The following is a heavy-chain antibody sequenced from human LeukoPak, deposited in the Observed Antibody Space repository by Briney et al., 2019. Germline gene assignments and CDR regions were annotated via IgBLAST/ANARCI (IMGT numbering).Heavy chain of an antibody. V-gene: IGHV4-30-4*01. CDR1: GGSISSGDYY. Sequence: SETLSLTCTVSGGSISSGDYYWSWIRQPPGTGLEWIGYNYYSGSTYYNPSLKSRVTISVDTSKNQFSLKLSSVTAADTAVYYCARNYYGSGSALFDYWGQGTLVTVSS. J-gene: IGHJ4*02. CDR2: NYYSGST. D-gene: IGHD3-10*01. CDR3: ARNYYGSGSALFDY.